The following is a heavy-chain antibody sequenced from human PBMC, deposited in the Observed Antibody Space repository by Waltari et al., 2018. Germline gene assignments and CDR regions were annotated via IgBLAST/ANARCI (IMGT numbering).Heavy chain of an antibody. J-gene: IGHJ4*02. V-gene: IGHV3-30*01. CDR3: ARAGIAAARFDY. D-gene: IGHD6-13*01. CDR2: ISYDGSNK. Sequence: QVQLVESGGGVVQPGRALRLSGAASGFALRSSAMHGVRQAPGKGLEWVAVISYDGSNKYYAYSVKGRFTISRDNSKNTLYLQMNSLRAEDTAVYYCARAGIAAARFDYWGQGTLVTVSS. CDR1: GFALRSSA.